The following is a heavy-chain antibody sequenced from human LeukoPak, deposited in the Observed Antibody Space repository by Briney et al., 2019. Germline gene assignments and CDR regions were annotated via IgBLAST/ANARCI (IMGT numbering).Heavy chain of an antibody. J-gene: IGHJ4*02. CDR1: GYTFTSYG. V-gene: IGHV1-18*01. Sequence: GASVKVSCKASGYTFTSYGITWVRQAPGQGLEWMGWISAYNGNTNSAQKLQGRVTMTTDTSTSTAYMELRTLRSDDTAVYYCARGRKDYGDNYFDSWGQGTLVTVSS. D-gene: IGHD4-17*01. CDR2: ISAYNGNT. CDR3: ARGRKDYGDNYFDS.